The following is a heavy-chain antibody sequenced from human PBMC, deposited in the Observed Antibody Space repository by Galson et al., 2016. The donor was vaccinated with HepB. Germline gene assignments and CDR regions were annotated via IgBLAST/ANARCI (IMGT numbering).Heavy chain of an antibody. D-gene: IGHD1-1*01. J-gene: IGHJ4*02. Sequence: PALVKPTQTLTLTCPFSGFSLSTSGLGVGWIRQPPGKALEWLALIFWDDHERYRPSLTNRRTITKDTSKNQVVLRMTNMDPVDTATYYCAHALSWYRYFEYWGQGILVTVSS. CDR1: GFSLSTSGLG. CDR2: IFWDDHE. V-gene: IGHV2-5*02. CDR3: AHALSWYRYFEY.